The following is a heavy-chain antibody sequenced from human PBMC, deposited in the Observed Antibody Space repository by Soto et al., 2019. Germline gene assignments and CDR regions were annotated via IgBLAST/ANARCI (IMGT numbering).Heavy chain of an antibody. CDR3: ARQLYTAMVMCLDY. Sequence: SETLSLTCTVSGGSISSSSYYWGWIRQPPGKGLEWIGSIYYSGSTYYNPSLKSRVTISVDTSKNQFSLKLSSVTAADTAVYYCARQLYTAMVMCLDYWGQGTPVTVSS. D-gene: IGHD5-18*01. J-gene: IGHJ4*02. CDR2: IYYSGST. CDR1: GGSISSSSYY. V-gene: IGHV4-39*01.